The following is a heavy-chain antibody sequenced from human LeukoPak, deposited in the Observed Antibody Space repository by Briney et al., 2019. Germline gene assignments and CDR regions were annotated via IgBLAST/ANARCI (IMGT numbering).Heavy chain of an antibody. CDR3: AMSIVAAGTNMGFDI. J-gene: IGHJ3*02. Sequence: PGGSLRLSWAASGFTLSRLPMSLVGQDAGEGLELDSSITGSCGSSFFADSVKGRVTISRDHSQHTLFSQVNHLRAEDQALYFFAMSIVAAGTNMGFDIWGQGTMVTVSS. V-gene: IGHV3-23*01. D-gene: IGHD6-13*01. CDR1: GFTLSRLP. CDR2: ITGSCGSS.